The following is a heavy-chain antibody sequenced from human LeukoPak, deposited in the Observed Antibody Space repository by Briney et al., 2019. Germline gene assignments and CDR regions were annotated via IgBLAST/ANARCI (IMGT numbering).Heavy chain of an antibody. CDR1: GGSISSYY. D-gene: IGHD2-2*02. V-gene: IGHV4-59*01. J-gene: IGHJ3*02. CDR2: IYYSGST. Sequence: SETLSLTCTVSGGSISSYYWSWIRQPPGKGLEWIGYIYYSGSTNYNPSLKCRVTISVDTSKNQFSLKLSSVTAADTAVYYCAREGCSSTSCYSRPRAFDIWGQGTMVTVSS. CDR3: AREGCSSTSCYSRPRAFDI.